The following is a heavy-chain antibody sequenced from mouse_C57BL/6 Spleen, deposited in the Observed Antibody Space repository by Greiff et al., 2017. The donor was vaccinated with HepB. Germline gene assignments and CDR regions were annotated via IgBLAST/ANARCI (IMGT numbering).Heavy chain of an antibody. CDR3: ARDRDGPMDY. CDR2: ISDGGSYT. J-gene: IGHJ4*01. V-gene: IGHV5-4*01. Sequence: EVQLVESGGGLVKPGGSLKLSCAASGFTFSSYAMSWVRQTPEKRLEWVATISDGGSYTYYPDNVKGRFTISRDNAKNNLYLQMSHLKSEDTAMYYCARDRDGPMDYWGQGTSVTVSS. D-gene: IGHD2-3*01. CDR1: GFTFSSYA.